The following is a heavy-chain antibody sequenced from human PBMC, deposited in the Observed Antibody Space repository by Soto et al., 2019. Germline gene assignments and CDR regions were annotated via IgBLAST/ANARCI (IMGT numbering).Heavy chain of an antibody. CDR1: GDSITRGAYY. Sequence: QVQLQESGPGLVKPSQTLSLTCTVSGDSITRGAYYWTWIRQHPGKGLEWIGYTSNTGRTYYNPSLKSRLSISLDTSENQFSLKLTSVTAADTAIYYCARARQYYDCELDPWGQGTLVTVSS. V-gene: IGHV4-31*03. CDR3: ARARQYYDCELDP. D-gene: IGHD3-16*01. J-gene: IGHJ5*02. CDR2: TSNTGRT.